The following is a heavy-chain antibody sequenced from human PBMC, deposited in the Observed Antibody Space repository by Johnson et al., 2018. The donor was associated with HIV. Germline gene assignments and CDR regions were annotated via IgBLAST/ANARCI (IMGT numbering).Heavy chain of an antibody. D-gene: IGHD3-22*01. CDR2: IKQDGSEK. CDR3: ARGWGGITMIDAFDI. J-gene: IGHJ3*02. CDR1: GFTFSSYW. Sequence: VQLVEYGGGVVQPGRSLRLSCAASGFTFSSYWMNWVRQAPGKGLEWVANIKQDGSEKYFVDSVKGRFTISRDNAKNSLYLQMNSLRAEDTAVYYCARGWGGITMIDAFDIWGLGTMVTVSS. V-gene: IGHV3-7*01.